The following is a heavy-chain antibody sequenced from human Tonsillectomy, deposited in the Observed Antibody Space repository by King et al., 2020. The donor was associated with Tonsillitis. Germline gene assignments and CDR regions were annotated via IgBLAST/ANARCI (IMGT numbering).Heavy chain of an antibody. J-gene: IGHJ4*02. D-gene: IGHD3-22*01. Sequence: QLVQSGGGLVQPGGSLRLSCAASGFTFSSYAMTWVRQAPGKGLEWVSVISSDGDNTHYADSVKGRFTISRDNSKNTLYLQMNSLRADDTAVYYCAKPYDSSGYYYKYYFDYWGQGTLVSVSS. CDR3: AKPYDSSGYYYKYYFDY. CDR1: GFTFSSYA. CDR2: ISSDGDNT. V-gene: IGHV3-23*04.